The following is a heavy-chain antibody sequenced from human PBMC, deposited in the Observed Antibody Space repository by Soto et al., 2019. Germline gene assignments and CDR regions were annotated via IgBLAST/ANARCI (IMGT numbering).Heavy chain of an antibody. CDR1: GGSISSGDYY. CDR2: IYYSGST. D-gene: IGHD6-13*01. CDR3: ARDGTYSSSTQSYYGMDV. Sequence: QVQLQESGPGLVKPSQTLSLTCTVSGGSISSGDYYWSWIRQPPGKGLEWIGYIYYSGSTYYNPSLQSRVTISVDTSKNQFSLKLSSVTAAVTAVYYCARDGTYSSSTQSYYGMDVWGQGTTVTVSS. V-gene: IGHV4-30-4*01. J-gene: IGHJ6*01.